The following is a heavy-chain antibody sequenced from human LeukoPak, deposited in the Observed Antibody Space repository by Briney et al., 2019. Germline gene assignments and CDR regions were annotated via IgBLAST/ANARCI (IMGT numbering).Heavy chain of an antibody. D-gene: IGHD3-16*01. CDR1: GFTFSSYS. J-gene: IGHJ4*02. CDR3: ARDPLGAPYYFDY. CDR2: ISSSSSYI. V-gene: IGHV3-21*01. Sequence: GGSLRLSCAASGFTFSSYSMNWVRQAPGKGLEWVSSISSSSSYIYYADSVKGRFTISRDNAKNSLYLQVNSLRAEDTAVYYCARDPLGAPYYFDYWGQGTLVTVSS.